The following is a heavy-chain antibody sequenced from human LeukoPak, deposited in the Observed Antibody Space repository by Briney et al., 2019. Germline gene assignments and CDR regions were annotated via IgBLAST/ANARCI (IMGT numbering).Heavy chain of an antibody. D-gene: IGHD3-22*01. CDR1: GFTFSSYA. J-gene: IGHJ5*02. CDR2: ISGSGGST. CDR3: AKDPEIVVVITGWFDP. Sequence: GGSLRLSCAASGFTFSSYAMSWVRQAPGKGLEWVSAISGSGGSTYYADSVKGRFTISRDNSKNTLYLQLNSLRVEDTAVYYCAKDPEIVVVITGWFDPWGQGTLVTVSS. V-gene: IGHV3-23*01.